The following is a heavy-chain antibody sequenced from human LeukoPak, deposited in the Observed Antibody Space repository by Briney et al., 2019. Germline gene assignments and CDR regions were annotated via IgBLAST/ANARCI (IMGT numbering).Heavy chain of an antibody. D-gene: IGHD3-9*01. Sequence: GASVKVSCKASGGTFSSYAISWVRQAPGQGLEWMGGIIPIFGTANYAQKFQGRVTITTDESTSTAYMELSSLRSEDTSVYYCARHRGASYYNILTGYLDAFDIWGQGTMVTVSS. J-gene: IGHJ3*02. V-gene: IGHV1-69*05. CDR2: IIPIFGTA. CDR1: GGTFSSYA. CDR3: ARHRGASYYNILTGYLDAFDI.